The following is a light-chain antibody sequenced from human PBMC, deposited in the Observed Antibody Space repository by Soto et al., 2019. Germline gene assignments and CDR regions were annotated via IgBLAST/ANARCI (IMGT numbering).Light chain of an antibody. CDR1: SSNIGRNT. V-gene: IGLV1-44*01. J-gene: IGLJ3*02. CDR3: AAWDDSLNGWV. Sequence: QPVLTQPPSASGTPGQRVTISCSGGSSNIGRNTVNWYQHLPGTAPKLLIYSNNLRPSGVPDRFSGSKSGTSASLAISGLQSEDEAEYYCAAWDDSLNGWVFGGGTKVTVL. CDR2: SNN.